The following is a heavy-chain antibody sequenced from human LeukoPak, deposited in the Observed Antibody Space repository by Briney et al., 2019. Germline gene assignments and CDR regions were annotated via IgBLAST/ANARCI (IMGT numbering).Heavy chain of an antibody. D-gene: IGHD6-19*01. J-gene: IGHJ4*02. CDR1: GFTFSSYE. Sequence: PGGSLRLSCAASGFTFSSYEMNWVRQAPGKGLEWGSYISGSGSTIYYGDSLKGRFTISRDNASNSLYLQMNSLRVEDTAVYYCATLWDPVAGTTQPLLWGQGTLVTVSS. CDR3: ATLWDPVAGTTQPLL. V-gene: IGHV3-48*03. CDR2: ISGSGSTI.